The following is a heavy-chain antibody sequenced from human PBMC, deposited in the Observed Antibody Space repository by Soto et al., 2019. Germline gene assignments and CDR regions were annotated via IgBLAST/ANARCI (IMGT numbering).Heavy chain of an antibody. CDR1: GYTFTNYF. CDR3: ARELYSCGGDCPYYMDY. V-gene: IGHV1-46*01. J-gene: IGHJ4*02. CDR2: ISLLHHST. Sequence: QVQLVQSGAEVKKPGASVKVSCKTSGYTFTNYFIHWVRQAPGQGLEWMGLISLLHHSTSYAQKFQGRLTVTSNTSTDTVYMELSSLRSEDTAVYYCARELYSCGGDCPYYMDYWGQGTLLTVSS. D-gene: IGHD2-21*02.